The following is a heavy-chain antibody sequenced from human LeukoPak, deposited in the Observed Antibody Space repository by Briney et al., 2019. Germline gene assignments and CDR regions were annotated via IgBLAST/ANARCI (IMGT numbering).Heavy chain of an antibody. CDR3: ATTVTYTYLDV. J-gene: IGHJ6*03. D-gene: IGHD4-11*01. V-gene: IGHV4-4*02. CDR2: IDRTGTA. CDR1: GDSIGSNNW. Sequence: SETLSLTCAVSGDSIGSNNWWTWVRQAPGKGLEWIGEIDRTGTANYNPSLKSRLTMSVDISKNQFSLKMTSVTAADTAIYYCATTVTYTYLDVWGKGTTVTVSS.